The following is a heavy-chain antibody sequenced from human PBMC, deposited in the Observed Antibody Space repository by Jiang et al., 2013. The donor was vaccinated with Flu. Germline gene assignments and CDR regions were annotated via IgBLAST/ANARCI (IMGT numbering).Heavy chain of an antibody. CDR3: ARGGQRNYYFDY. V-gene: IGHV4-38-2*02. Sequence: LLKPSETLSLTCTVSGYSISSGYYWGWIRQPPGKGLEWIGSIYHSGSTYYNPSLKSRVTISVDTSKNQFSLKLSSVTAADTAVYYCARGGQRNYYFDYWGQGTLVTVSS. CDR2: IYHSGST. CDR1: GYSISSGYY. D-gene: IGHD3-10*01. J-gene: IGHJ4*02.